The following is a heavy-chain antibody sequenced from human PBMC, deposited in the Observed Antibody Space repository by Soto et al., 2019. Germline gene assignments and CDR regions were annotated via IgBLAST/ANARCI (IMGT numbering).Heavy chain of an antibody. CDR2: IYYSGST. D-gene: IGHD3-22*01. CDR3: AREVVITTWDWFDP. CDR1: GGSISSGGYY. J-gene: IGHJ5*02. Sequence: SETLSLTCTVSGGSISSGGYYWSWIRQHPGKGLEWIGYIYYSGSTYYNPSLKSRVTISVDTSKNQFSLKLSSVTAADTAVYYCAREVVITTWDWFDPSGQATLVTVSS. V-gene: IGHV4-31*03.